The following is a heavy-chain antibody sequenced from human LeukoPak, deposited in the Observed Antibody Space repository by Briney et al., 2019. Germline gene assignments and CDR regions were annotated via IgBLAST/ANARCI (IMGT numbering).Heavy chain of an antibody. D-gene: IGHD2-15*01. V-gene: IGHV3-33*01. CDR2: IWYDGSNK. CDR1: GFTFSSYG. Sequence: GRSLRLSCAASGFTFSSYGMHWVRQAPGKGLEWVAVIWYDGSNKYYADSVKGRFTISRDNSKNTLYLQMNSLRAEDTAVYYCASTHCSGGSCYPYYFDYWGQGTLVTVSS. J-gene: IGHJ4*02. CDR3: ASTHCSGGSCYPYYFDY.